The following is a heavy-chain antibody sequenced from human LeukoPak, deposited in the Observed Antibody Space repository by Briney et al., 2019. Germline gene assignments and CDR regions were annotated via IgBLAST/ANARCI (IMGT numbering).Heavy chain of an antibody. Sequence: SETLSLTCTVSGGSISSGGYYWSWIRQHPGKGLERIGYIYYSGSTYYNPSLKSRVTISVDTSKNQFSLKLSSVTAADTAVYYCARAQYILEPGHYYYGMDVWGQGTTVTVSS. V-gene: IGHV4-31*03. CDR2: IYYSGST. CDR3: ARAQYILEPGHYYYGMDV. J-gene: IGHJ6*02. CDR1: GGSISSGGYY. D-gene: IGHD3-3*01.